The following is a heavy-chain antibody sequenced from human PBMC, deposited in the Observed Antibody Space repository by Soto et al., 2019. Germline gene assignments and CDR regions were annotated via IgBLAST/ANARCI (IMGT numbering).Heavy chain of an antibody. CDR2: ISYDGSNK. Sequence: QVQLVESGGGVVQPGRSLRLSCAASGFTFSSYGMHWVRQAPGKGLEWVAVISYDGSNKYYADSVKVRFTVSRDNSKNTLYLQMNSLRAEDTAVYYCAQDQEAVAGSFDYWGQGTLVTVSS. V-gene: IGHV3-30*18. CDR3: AQDQEAVAGSFDY. J-gene: IGHJ4*02. CDR1: GFTFSSYG. D-gene: IGHD6-19*01.